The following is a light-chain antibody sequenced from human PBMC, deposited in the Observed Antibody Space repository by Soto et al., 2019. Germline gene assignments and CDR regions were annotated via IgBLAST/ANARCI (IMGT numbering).Light chain of an antibody. CDR3: QQRSNWPLIT. CDR1: QSVSSY. CDR2: DAS. V-gene: IGKV3-11*01. Sequence: EIVLTQSPATLSLSPGESATLSCRASQSVSSYLAWYQQKPGQAPRLLVYDASNRAPGIPARFSGSGSGTDFTLTISNIEPEDFAVYYCQQRSNWPLITFGPGTKVDIK. J-gene: IGKJ3*01.